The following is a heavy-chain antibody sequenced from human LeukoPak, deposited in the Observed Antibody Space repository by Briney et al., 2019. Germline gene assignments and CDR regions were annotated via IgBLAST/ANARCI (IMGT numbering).Heavy chain of an antibody. V-gene: IGHV4-59*01. D-gene: IGHD5-12*01. Sequence: SETLSLTCTVSGGSISTYYWSWIRQSPWKGLEWIGHIYYSGSIKYNPSLKSRVTISLDTSKNQFSLKLTSVIAADTAVYYCARGPYSGYTLRPLDYRGQGTLVTVSS. J-gene: IGHJ4*02. CDR3: ARGPYSGYTLRPLDY. CDR1: GGSISTYY. CDR2: IYYSGSI.